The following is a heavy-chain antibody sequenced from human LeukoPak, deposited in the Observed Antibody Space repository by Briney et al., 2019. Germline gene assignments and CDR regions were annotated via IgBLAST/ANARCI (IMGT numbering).Heavy chain of an antibody. CDR3: ATTRKYSSGQSDY. J-gene: IGHJ4*02. Sequence: PSETLSLTCTVSGGSTSSSSYYWGWIRQPPGKGLEWIGSIYYSGSTNYNPSLKSRVTISVDTSKNHFSLKLSSVAAADTAVYFCATTRKYSSGQSDYWGQGTLVTVSS. D-gene: IGHD6-19*01. CDR2: IYYSGST. V-gene: IGHV4-39*02. CDR1: GGSTSSSSYY.